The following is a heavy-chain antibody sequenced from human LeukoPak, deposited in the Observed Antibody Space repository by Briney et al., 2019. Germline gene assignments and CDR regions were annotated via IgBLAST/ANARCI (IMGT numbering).Heavy chain of an antibody. J-gene: IGHJ4*02. V-gene: IGHV4-59*01. CDR3: ARARGSGYPGY. CDR1: GGSISSYY. CDR2: ISYSGST. Sequence: SETLSLTCTVSGGSISSYYWSWIRQPPGKGLEWIGYISYSGSTNYNPSLKSRVTISVDTSKNQFSLKLSSVTAADTAVYYCARARGSGYPGYWGQGTLVTVSS. D-gene: IGHD3-3*01.